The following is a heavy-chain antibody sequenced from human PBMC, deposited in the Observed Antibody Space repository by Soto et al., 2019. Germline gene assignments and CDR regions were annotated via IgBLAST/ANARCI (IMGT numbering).Heavy chain of an antibody. J-gene: IGHJ4*02. D-gene: IGHD3-16*02. CDR1: GGSFSGYY. CDR2: INHSGST. Sequence: SETLSLTCAVYGGSFSGYYWSWIRQPPGKGLEWIWEINHSGSTNYNPSLKSRVTISVDTSKNQFSLNLSSVTAADTAVYYCARGARGQYDYIWGSYRWSPFDYWGQGTLVTVSS. CDR3: ARGARGQYDYIWGSYRWSPFDY. V-gene: IGHV4-34*01.